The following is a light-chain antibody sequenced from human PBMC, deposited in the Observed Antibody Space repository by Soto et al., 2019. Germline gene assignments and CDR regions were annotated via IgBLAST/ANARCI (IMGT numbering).Light chain of an antibody. J-gene: IGKJ1*01. CDR2: DAS. V-gene: IGKV3-11*01. Sequence: EIVLTQSPATLSLSPGERATLSCRASQSVSSYLAWYQQKPGQAPRLLIYDASNRATGIPARFSGSGSGTDFTLTISSLEPFFFSVYYCKHISNFRPTFCQET. CDR3: KHISNFRPT. CDR1: QSVSSY.